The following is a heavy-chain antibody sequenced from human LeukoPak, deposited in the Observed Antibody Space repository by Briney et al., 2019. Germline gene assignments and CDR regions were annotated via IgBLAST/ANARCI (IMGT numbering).Heavy chain of an antibody. V-gene: IGHV4-34*01. D-gene: IGHD4-17*01. Sequence: PPETLSLTSAVYGGSASGYYWSWIRQPPGRGPEWMGGINHSGSTHYDPSLKSRVTISVDTSKNQFSLKLSSVTAADTAVYYCARARMTTVWNWFDSWGQGTLVTVSS. CDR2: INHSGST. CDR3: ARARMTTVWNWFDS. CDR1: GGSASGYY. J-gene: IGHJ5*01.